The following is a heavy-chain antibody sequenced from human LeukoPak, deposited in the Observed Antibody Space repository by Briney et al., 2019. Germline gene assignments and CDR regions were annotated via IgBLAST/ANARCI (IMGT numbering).Heavy chain of an antibody. V-gene: IGHV3-23*01. CDR2: ISASGGST. D-gene: IGHD3-3*01. J-gene: IGHJ4*02. CDR3: AKVGNDFWSGYYSGGYFDF. Sequence: GGSLRLSCAASTFTFSTYAMSWVRQAPGKGLQWVSVISASGGSTYYADSVKGRFTLSRDNSKNTLYLQMNSLRAEDTAVYHCAKVGNDFWSGYYSGGYFDFWGQGTLVTVSS. CDR1: TFTFSTYA.